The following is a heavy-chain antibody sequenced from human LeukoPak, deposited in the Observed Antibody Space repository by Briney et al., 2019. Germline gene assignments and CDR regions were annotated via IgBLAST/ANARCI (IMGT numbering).Heavy chain of an antibody. CDR2: IYYSGST. Sequence: SETLSLTCAVSGGSISSSNWWSWVRQPPGKGLEWIGSIYYSGSTYYNPSLKSRVTISIDRSKNQFSLKLSSVTAADTAVYYCARARDTTSGSNWFDPWGQGTLVTVSS. J-gene: IGHJ5*02. D-gene: IGHD1-26*01. V-gene: IGHV4-4*02. CDR1: GGSISSSNW. CDR3: ARARDTTSGSNWFDP.